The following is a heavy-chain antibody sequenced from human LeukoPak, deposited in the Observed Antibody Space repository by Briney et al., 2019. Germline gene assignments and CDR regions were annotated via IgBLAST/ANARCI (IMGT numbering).Heavy chain of an antibody. D-gene: IGHD4-17*01. V-gene: IGHV3-7*01. J-gene: IGHJ6*03. CDR3: ARVPVTTAPFMLYMDV. CDR2: IKQDGSEE. Sequence: PGGSLRLSCAASGFTFSSYWMSWVRQAPGKGLEWVANIKQDGSEEYYVDSVKGRFTISRDNAKNSLYLQMNSLRAEDTAVYYCARVPVTTAPFMLYMDVWGKGTTVTVSS. CDR1: GFTFSSYW.